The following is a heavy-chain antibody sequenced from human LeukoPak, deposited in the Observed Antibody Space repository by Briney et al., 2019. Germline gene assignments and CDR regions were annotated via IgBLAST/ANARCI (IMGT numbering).Heavy chain of an antibody. D-gene: IGHD6-25*01. V-gene: IGHV3-48*01. CDR1: GFTFSSYS. CDR2: ISSSSSTI. Sequence: GGSLRLSCAASGFTFSSYSMTWVRQAPGKGLEWVSYISSSSSTIYYADSVKGRFTISRDNAKNSLYLQMNSLRAEDTAVYYCARDWRRALDYWGQGTLVTVSS. J-gene: IGHJ4*02. CDR3: ARDWRRALDY.